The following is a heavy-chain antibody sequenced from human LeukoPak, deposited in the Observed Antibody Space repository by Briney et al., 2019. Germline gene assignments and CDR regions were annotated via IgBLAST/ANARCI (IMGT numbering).Heavy chain of an antibody. V-gene: IGHV4-39*07. CDR1: GGSVSTSDYY. J-gene: IGHJ4*02. CDR3: ARVFDS. CDR2: VFYTGKT. Sequence: SETLSLTCTVSGGSVSTSDYYWGWIRQSPVKGLEWIGDVFYTGKTNYNPSLRGRATISIDTSKNQFSLKLTYVTAADSAVYYCARVFDSWGQGTLVAVSS.